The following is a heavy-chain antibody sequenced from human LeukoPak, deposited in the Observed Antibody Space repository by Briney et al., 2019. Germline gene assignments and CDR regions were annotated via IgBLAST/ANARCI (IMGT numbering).Heavy chain of an antibody. CDR2: INPNSGGT. CDR3: ATLGPLTVGATNIH. D-gene: IGHD1-26*01. Sequence: GASVKVSCKASGYTFTGYYIHWLRQAPGQGLEWMGWINPNSGGTIYAEKYQGRVTMTSDTSITTAYMELGRLRSDDTAVYYCATLGPLTVGATNIHWGQGTLVTVSS. V-gene: IGHV1-2*02. J-gene: IGHJ4*02. CDR1: GYTFTGYY.